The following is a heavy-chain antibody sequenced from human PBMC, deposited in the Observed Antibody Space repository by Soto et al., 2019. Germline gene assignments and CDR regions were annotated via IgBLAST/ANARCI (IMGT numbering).Heavy chain of an antibody. V-gene: IGHV4-59*01. J-gene: IGHJ5*02. Sequence: SETLSLTCTVSGGSISSYYWSWIRQPPGKGLEWIGYIYYSGSTNYNPSLKSRVTISVDTSKNQFSLKLSSVTAADTAVYYCARDVLNYCDSSGYSRWFDPWGQGTLVTVSS. CDR1: GGSISSYY. D-gene: IGHD3-22*01. CDR3: ARDVLNYCDSSGYSRWFDP. CDR2: IYYSGST.